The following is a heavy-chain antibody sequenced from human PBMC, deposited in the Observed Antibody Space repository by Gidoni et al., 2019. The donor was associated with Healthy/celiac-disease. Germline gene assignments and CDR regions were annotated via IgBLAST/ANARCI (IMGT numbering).Heavy chain of an antibody. V-gene: IGHV4-39*01. CDR1: GGSISSSSYY. J-gene: IGHJ5*02. Sequence: QLQLQASVPGLVKPSATLSLTCTVSGGSISSSSYYWAWIRQPPGKGLEWIGSIYYSGSTSYNPSRKSRVTISVDTSKNQFSLKLSSVTAADTAVYYCASASSYYDFWSGYYKGNWFDPWGQGTLVTVSS. D-gene: IGHD3-3*01. CDR2: IYYSGST. CDR3: ASASSYYDFWSGYYKGNWFDP.